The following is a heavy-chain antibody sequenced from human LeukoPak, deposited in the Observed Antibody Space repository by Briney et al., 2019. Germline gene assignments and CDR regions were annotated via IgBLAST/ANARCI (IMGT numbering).Heavy chain of an antibody. CDR2: IYYSGST. D-gene: IGHD5-12*01. CDR1: GGSISSYY. Sequence: SETLSLTCTVSGGSISSYYWSWIRQPPGKGLEWIGYIYYSGSTNYNPSLKSRVTISVDTSKNQFSLKLSSVTAADTAVYYCARDLYSGYDFGLHAFDIWGQGTMVTVSS. V-gene: IGHV4-59*01. CDR3: ARDLYSGYDFGLHAFDI. J-gene: IGHJ3*02.